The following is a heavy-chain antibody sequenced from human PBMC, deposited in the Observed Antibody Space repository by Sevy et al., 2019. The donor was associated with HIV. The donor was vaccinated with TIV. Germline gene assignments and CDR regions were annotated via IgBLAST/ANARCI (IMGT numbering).Heavy chain of an antibody. J-gene: IGHJ4*02. D-gene: IGHD5-12*01. CDR3: AKEEYSGYDFGY. V-gene: IGHV3-23*01. Sequence: GGSLRLSCAASGFTFRSYPMSWVRQGPGMGLEWVSTLSASGGSTYYADSVKGRFTISSDTSKNTVELQMNSLRAEDTAVYYCAKEEYSGYDFGYWGQGTLVTVSS. CDR2: LSASGGST. CDR1: GFTFRSYP.